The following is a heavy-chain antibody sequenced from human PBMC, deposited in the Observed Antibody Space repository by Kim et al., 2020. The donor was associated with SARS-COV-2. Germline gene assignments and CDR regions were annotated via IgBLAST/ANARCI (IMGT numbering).Heavy chain of an antibody. V-gene: IGHV3-30*18. D-gene: IGHD5-12*01. CDR3: AKDKEDGYNEITPIDY. CDR2: ISYDGSNK. CDR1: GFTFSSYG. J-gene: IGHJ4*02. Sequence: GGSLRLSCAASGFTFSSYGMHWVRQAPGKGLEWVAVISYDGSNKYYADSVKGRFTISRDNSKNTLYLQMNSLRAEDTAVYYCAKDKEDGYNEITPIDYWGQGTLVTVSS.